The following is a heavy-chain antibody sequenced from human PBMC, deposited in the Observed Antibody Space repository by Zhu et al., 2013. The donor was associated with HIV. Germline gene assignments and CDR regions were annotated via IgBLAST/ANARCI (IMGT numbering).Heavy chain of an antibody. CDR1: GFTFSSYE. J-gene: IGHJ4*02. CDR2: ISSSGSTI. Sequence: EVQLVESGGGLVQPGGSLRLSCAASGFTFSSYEMNWVRQAPGKGLEWVSYISSSGSTIYYADSVKGRFTISRDNAKNSLYLQMNSLRAEDTAVYYCARDPNDYIWGSYRYTGAFDYWGQGTLVTVSS. V-gene: IGHV3-48*03. D-gene: IGHD3-16*02. CDR3: ARDPNDYIWGSYRYTGAFDY.